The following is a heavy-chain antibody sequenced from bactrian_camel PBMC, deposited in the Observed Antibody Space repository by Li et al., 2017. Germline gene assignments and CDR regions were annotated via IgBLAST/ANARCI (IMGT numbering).Heavy chain of an antibody. D-gene: IGHD5*01. CDR2: ISSDGST. CDR1: GFTFDDSD. CDR3: AATEKTRAYGLVVLAADQYNY. J-gene: IGHJ4*01. Sequence: QLVESGGGSVQAGGSLRLSCTASGFTFDDSDMGWYRQAPGNECELVSTISSDGSTYYADSVKGRFTISQDNAKNTVYLQMNSLKPEDTAMYYCAATEKTRAYGLVVLAADQYNYWGQGTQVTVS. V-gene: IGHV3S63*01.